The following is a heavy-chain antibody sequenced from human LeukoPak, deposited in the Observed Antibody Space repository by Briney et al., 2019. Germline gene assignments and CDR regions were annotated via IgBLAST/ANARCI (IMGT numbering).Heavy chain of an antibody. D-gene: IGHD5/OR15-5a*01. CDR3: ARAVYQNWFDP. V-gene: IGHV4-30-4*08. Sequence: SWVRQPPGKGLEWIGYIYYSGSTYYNPSLKSRVTISVDTSKNQFSLKLSSVTAADTAVYYCARAVYQNWFDPWGQGTLVTVSS. CDR2: IYYSGST. J-gene: IGHJ5*02.